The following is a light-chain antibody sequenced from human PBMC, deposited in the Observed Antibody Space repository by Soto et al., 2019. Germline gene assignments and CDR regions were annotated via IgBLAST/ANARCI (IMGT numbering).Light chain of an antibody. Sequence: QSALTQPASVCGPPGQSITISCTGTSSDVGGYNYVSWYQQHPGKVPKLMIYDVSNRPSGVSNRFSGSKSGNTASLTISGLQAEDEADYYCSSYTSSSTLVFGGGTKLTVL. V-gene: IGLV2-14*03. CDR3: SSYTSSSTLV. CDR2: DVS. CDR1: SSDVGGYNY. J-gene: IGLJ2*01.